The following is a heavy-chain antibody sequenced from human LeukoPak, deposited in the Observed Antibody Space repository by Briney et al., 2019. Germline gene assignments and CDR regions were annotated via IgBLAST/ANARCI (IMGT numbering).Heavy chain of an antibody. Sequence: PSETLSLTCAVYGGSFSGYYWSWIRQPPGKGLEWIGEINHSGSTNYNPSLKSRVTISVDTSKNQFSLKLSSVTAADTAVYYCARGYGGNSRGAFDIWGQGTMVTVSS. CDR2: INHSGST. CDR1: GGSFSGYY. J-gene: IGHJ3*02. CDR3: ARGYGGNSRGAFDI. D-gene: IGHD4-23*01. V-gene: IGHV4-34*01.